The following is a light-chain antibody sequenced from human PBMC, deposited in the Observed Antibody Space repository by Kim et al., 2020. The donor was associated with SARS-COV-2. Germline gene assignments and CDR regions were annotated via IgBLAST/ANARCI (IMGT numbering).Light chain of an antibody. J-gene: IGLJ1*01. CDR1: SGGVGGYNY. V-gene: IGLV2-11*01. Sequence: GQSVTIACTGTSGGVGGYNYVSWCQHHPGKAPKLMIYDVSYRPSGVPDRFSGSKSGNTASLTISGLQAEDEADYYCCSYAGSYTNVFGTGTKVTVL. CDR2: DVS. CDR3: CSYAGSYTNV.